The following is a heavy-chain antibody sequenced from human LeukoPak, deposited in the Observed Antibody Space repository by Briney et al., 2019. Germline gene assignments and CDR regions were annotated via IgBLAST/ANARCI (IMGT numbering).Heavy chain of an antibody. D-gene: IGHD7-27*01. CDR3: ARTSKLGIDQYYFDY. J-gene: IGHJ4*02. V-gene: IGHV1-69*04. CDR1: GGTFSSYA. CDR2: IIPILGIA. Sequence: GASVKVSCKASGGTFSSYAISWVRQAPGQGLEWMGRIIPILGIANYAQKFQGRVTITADKSTSTAYMELSSLRSEDTAVYYCARTSKLGIDQYYFDYWGQGTLVTVSS.